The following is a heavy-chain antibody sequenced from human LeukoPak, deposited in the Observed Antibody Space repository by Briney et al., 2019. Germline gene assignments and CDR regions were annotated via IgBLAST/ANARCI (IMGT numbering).Heavy chain of an antibody. D-gene: IGHD6-19*01. J-gene: IGHJ4*02. Sequence: ASVKVSCKVSGYTLTELSMHWVRQAPGKGGEWMGGFDPEDGETIYAQKFQGRVTMTEDTSTDTAYMELSSLRSEDTAVYYCARPTPLHSSGWYLGYDYWGQGTLVTVSS. CDR2: FDPEDGET. CDR1: GYTLTELS. V-gene: IGHV1-24*01. CDR3: ARPTPLHSSGWYLGYDY.